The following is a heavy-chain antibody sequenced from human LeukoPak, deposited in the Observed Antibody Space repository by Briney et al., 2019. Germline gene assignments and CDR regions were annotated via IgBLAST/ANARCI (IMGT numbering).Heavy chain of an antibody. V-gene: IGHV3-21*01. Sequence: GGSLRLSCAASGFTFSSYSMNWVRQAPGKGLEWVSSISSSSSYIYYAGSVKGRFTISRDNAKNSLYLQMNSLRAEDTAVYYCARDRNYDYIWGSYRPDYFDYWGQGTLVTVSS. CDR1: GFTFSSYS. CDR2: ISSSSSYI. D-gene: IGHD3-16*02. J-gene: IGHJ4*02. CDR3: ARDRNYDYIWGSYRPDYFDY.